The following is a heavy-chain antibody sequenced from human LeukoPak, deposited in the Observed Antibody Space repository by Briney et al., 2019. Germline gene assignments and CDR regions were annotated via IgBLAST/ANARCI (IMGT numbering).Heavy chain of an antibody. Sequence: SEALSLTCTVSGGSISDYYWSWIRQPPGKGLEWIGYVYYTGRTNYNPSLKTRVTISLDTSKSQFSLKLNSVTAADTAVYYCARGWPQLWTNYYYYYGMDVWGQGTTVTVSS. CDR2: VYYTGRT. CDR1: GGSISDYY. J-gene: IGHJ6*02. D-gene: IGHD5-18*01. CDR3: ARGWPQLWTNYYYYYGMDV. V-gene: IGHV4-59*08.